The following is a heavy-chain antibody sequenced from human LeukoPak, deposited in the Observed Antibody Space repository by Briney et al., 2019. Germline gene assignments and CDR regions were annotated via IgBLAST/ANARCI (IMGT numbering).Heavy chain of an antibody. D-gene: IGHD3-22*01. CDR2: ISAYNGNT. V-gene: IGHV1-18*01. J-gene: IGHJ4*02. CDR3: ARYYDSSGYYEDY. CDR1: GYTFTNYG. Sequence: ASVKVSCKASGYTFTNYGISWVRQAPGQGLEWVGWISAYNGNTNYAEKVQGRVTMTTDTSTSTAYMELRSLRSDDTAVYYCARYYDSSGYYEDYWGQGTQVTVSS.